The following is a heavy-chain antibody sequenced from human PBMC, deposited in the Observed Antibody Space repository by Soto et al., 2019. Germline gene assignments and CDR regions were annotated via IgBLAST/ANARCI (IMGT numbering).Heavy chain of an antibody. V-gene: IGHV3-9*01. Sequence: GGSLRLSCAGSGVSFDDYAIQWVRQIPRKGLEWVSGISWESGSIGYADSVKGRFSISRDNAKNSLYLQMNSLRAEDTAVYYCANALPVYAAAAGFDYWGQGT. CDR1: GVSFDDYA. CDR3: ANALPVYAAAAGFDY. D-gene: IGHD6-13*01. J-gene: IGHJ4*02. CDR2: ISWESGSI.